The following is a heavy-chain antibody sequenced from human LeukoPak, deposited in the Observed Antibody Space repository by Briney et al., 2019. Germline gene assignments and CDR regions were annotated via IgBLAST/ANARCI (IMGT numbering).Heavy chain of an antibody. J-gene: IGHJ6*02. CDR2: IYYSGST. CDR1: GGSISSYY. Sequence: SETLSLTCTVSGGSISSYYWSWIRQPPGKGLEWIGYIYYSGSTNYNPSLKSRVTISVNTSKNQFSLKLSSVTAADTAVYYCARSGTTSDIWGQGTTVTVSS. V-gene: IGHV4-59*01. CDR3: ARSGTTSDI. D-gene: IGHD1-1*01.